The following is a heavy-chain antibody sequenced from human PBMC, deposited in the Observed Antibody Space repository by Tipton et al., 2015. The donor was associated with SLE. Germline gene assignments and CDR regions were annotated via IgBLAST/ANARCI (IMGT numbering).Heavy chain of an antibody. CDR3: ESLGAFDI. CDR2: ISGSGVDP. J-gene: IGHJ3*02. Sequence: SLRLSCAASGFNFDNYGMSWVRQAPGKGLEWVSAISGSGVDPYYADSVKGRFTISRDNSKNTLYLQMNSLRAEDTAVYYCESLGAFDIWGQGTMVTVSS. CDR1: GFNFDNYG. V-gene: IGHV3-23*01.